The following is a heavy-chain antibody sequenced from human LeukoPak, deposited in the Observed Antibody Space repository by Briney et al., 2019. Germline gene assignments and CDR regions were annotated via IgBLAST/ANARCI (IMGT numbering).Heavy chain of an antibody. CDR1: GFTFSNAW. CDR3: TTDRGGDYYDSSGHWKHNDY. J-gene: IGHJ4*02. V-gene: IGHV3-15*01. Sequence: PGGSLRLSCAASGFTFSNAWMSWVRQAPGKGLEWVGRIKSKTDGGTTDYAAPVKGRFTISRDDSKNTLYLQMNSLKTEDTAVYYCTTDRGGDYYDSSGHWKHNDYWGQGALVTVSS. CDR2: IKSKTDGGTT. D-gene: IGHD3-22*01.